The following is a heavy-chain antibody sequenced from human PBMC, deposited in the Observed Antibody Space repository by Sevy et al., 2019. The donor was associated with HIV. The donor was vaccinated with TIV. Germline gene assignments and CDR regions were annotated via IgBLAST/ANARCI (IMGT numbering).Heavy chain of an antibody. D-gene: IGHD2-2*01. CDR3: ARVGGCSSTSCYWYFDL. V-gene: IGHV1-2*02. J-gene: IGHJ2*01. Sequence: ASVMVSCKASGYTFTGYYMHWVRQAPGQGLEWMGWINPNSGGTNYAQKFQGRVTMTRDTSISTAYMELSRLRSDDTAVYYCARVGGCSSTSCYWYFDLWGRGTLVTVSS. CDR1: GYTFTGYY. CDR2: INPNSGGT.